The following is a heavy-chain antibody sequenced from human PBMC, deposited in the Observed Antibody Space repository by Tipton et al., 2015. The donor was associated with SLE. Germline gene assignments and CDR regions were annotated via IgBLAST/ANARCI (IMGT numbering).Heavy chain of an antibody. CDR1: GDSVSSNSAG. J-gene: IGHJ3*02. CDR3: ARGLGSVLVTATSNDGFGI. CDR2: TYYRSKRYN. V-gene: IGHV6-1*01. D-gene: IGHD2-21*02. Sequence: PGLVKPSQTLSLTCAISGDSVSSNSAGWSWIRQSPSRGLEWLGRTYYRSKRYNDYAVSVKSRITVSPDTSKIQFSLQLNSVTPEDSAVYCCARGLGSVLVTATSNDGFGILVQGATVTVSS.